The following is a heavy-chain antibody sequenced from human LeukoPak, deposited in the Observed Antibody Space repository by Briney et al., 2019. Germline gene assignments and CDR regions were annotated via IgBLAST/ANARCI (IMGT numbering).Heavy chain of an antibody. V-gene: IGHV4-39*01. D-gene: IGHD3-16*02. CDR2: IYYSGST. Sequence: SETLSLTCTVSGGSISSSSYYWGWIRQPSGKGLEWIGSIYYSGSTYYNPSLKSRVTISVDTSKNQFSLKLSSVTAADTAVYYCARRVYVWGSYRLIWFDPWGQGTLVTVSS. CDR1: GGSISSSSYY. CDR3: ARRVYVWGSYRLIWFDP. J-gene: IGHJ5*02.